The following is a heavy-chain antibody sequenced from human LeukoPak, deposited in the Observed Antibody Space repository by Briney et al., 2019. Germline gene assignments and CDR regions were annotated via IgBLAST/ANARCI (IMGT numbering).Heavy chain of an antibody. V-gene: IGHV5-51*01. CDR2: IYPGDSDI. J-gene: IGHJ4*02. Sequence: GASVKVSCKASGYTFTSYGISWVRQMPGRGLEWTGIIYPGDSDIRYSPSFQGQVNISADKSISTAYLQWSSLKASDTAMYYCVRRTTGEYYFDYWGQGTLVTVSS. D-gene: IGHD7-27*01. CDR3: VRRTTGEYYFDY. CDR1: GYTFTSYG.